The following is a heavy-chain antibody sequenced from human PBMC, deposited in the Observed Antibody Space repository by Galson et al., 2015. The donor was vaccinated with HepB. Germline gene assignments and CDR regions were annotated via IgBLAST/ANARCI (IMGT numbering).Heavy chain of an antibody. J-gene: IGHJ4*02. D-gene: IGHD3-22*01. CDR3: ATIEVYYYDSSGYYFPFDY. V-gene: IGHV1-2*06. Sequence: SVKVSCKASGYTFTGYYMHWVRQAPGQGLEWMGRINPNSGGTNYAQKFQGRVTMTRDTSISTAYMELSRLRSDDTAVYYCATIEVYYYDSSGYYFPFDYWGQGTLVTVSS. CDR2: INPNSGGT. CDR1: GYTFTGYY.